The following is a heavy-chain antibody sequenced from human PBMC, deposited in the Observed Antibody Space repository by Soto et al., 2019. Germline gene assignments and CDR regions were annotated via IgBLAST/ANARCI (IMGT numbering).Heavy chain of an antibody. CDR1: GYTFTSYT. J-gene: IGHJ4*02. CDR2: INAGNGNT. V-gene: IGHV1-3*01. Sequence: QVQLVQSGAEVKKPGASVKVSCKASGYTFTSYTMHWVRQAPGQRLEWMGWINAGNGNTKYSQKFQGRVTITRDTSAGTSYMELSSLRSEDTAVYYCARFGGYSGYDSLDYWGQGTLVTVSS. D-gene: IGHD5-12*01. CDR3: ARFGGYSGYDSLDY.